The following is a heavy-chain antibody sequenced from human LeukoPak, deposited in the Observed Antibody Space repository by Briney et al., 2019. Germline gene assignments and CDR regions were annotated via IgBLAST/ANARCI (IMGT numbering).Heavy chain of an antibody. D-gene: IGHD5-24*01. Sequence: ASVKVSCKASGYTFTGYYMHWVRQAPGQGLEWMGRINPNSGGTNYAQKFQGRVTMTRDTSISTAYMELSSLRSDDTAVYYCARDAGWLQFSLYFDYWGQGTLVTVSS. J-gene: IGHJ4*02. CDR3: ARDAGWLQFSLYFDY. V-gene: IGHV1-2*06. CDR1: GYTFTGYY. CDR2: INPNSGGT.